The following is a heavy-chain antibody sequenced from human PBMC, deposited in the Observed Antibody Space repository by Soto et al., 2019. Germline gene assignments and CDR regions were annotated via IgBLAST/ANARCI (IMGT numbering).Heavy chain of an antibody. Sequence: PGGFLRLSCAASGFTFSSYSRNWVRQAPGKGLEWVSYISSSSSTIYYADSVKGRFTISRDNAKNSLYLQMNSLRDEDTAVYYCARDYGDYGTYYYYGMDVWGRGTTVTVSS. D-gene: IGHD4-17*01. CDR3: ARDYGDYGTYYYYGMDV. CDR1: GFTFSSYS. V-gene: IGHV3-48*02. CDR2: ISSSSSTI. J-gene: IGHJ6*02.